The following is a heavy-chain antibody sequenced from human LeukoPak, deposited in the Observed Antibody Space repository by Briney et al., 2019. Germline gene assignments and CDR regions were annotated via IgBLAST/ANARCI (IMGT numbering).Heavy chain of an antibody. CDR3: ARGASNYYDSSGYHDAFDI. J-gene: IGHJ3*02. CDR1: GYTFTSYY. V-gene: IGHV1-46*01. Sequence: ASVKVSCKASGYTFTSYYMHWVRQAPGQGLEWMGIINPSGGSTSYAQKFQGRVTMTRDTSTSTVYMELSSLRSEDTAVYYCARGASNYYDSSGYHDAFDIRGQGTMVTVSS. D-gene: IGHD3-22*01. CDR2: INPSGGST.